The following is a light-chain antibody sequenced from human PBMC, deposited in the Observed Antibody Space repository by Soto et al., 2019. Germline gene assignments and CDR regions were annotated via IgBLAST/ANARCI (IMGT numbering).Light chain of an antibody. CDR2: GAS. CDR1: EYVPSNF. Sequence: EFVLTQSPGTLSLSPGERDTLSCRDSEYVPSNFLAWYQQRPGQAPRLLIYGASIRATGIPDRFSGSGSGTDFTLSISRLEPEDFAMYYCQQYGSSPPTTFGQGTRLEIK. V-gene: IGKV3-20*01. CDR3: QQYGSSPPTT. J-gene: IGKJ5*01.